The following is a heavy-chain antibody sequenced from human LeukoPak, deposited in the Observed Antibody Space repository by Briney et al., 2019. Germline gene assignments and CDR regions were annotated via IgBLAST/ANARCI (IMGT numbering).Heavy chain of an antibody. D-gene: IGHD3-22*01. J-gene: IGHJ4*02. CDR2: ISTYNGNT. CDR3: ARVSGDSSGYYWDY. CDR1: GYNFDRYG. V-gene: IGHV1-18*04. Sequence: ASVKVSCKGSGYNFDRYGVNWVRQAPGQGLEWVGWISTYNGNTFYAQKFEGRVTMTTDTSTSTAYMELRSLRSDDTAVYYCARVSGDSSGYYWDYWGQGTLVTVSS.